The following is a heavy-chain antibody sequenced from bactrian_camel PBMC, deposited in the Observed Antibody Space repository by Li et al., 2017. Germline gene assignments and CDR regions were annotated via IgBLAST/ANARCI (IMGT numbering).Heavy chain of an antibody. J-gene: IGHJ6*01. D-gene: IGHD1*01. Sequence: VQLVESGGGSVQVGGSLRLSCVASGHSISRYYMGWFRQGPGKEREGVAFIDTGGATNYAYSAAGRFTISRDNANNALYLQMNSMKPEDTAMYYCAADRWYPAYCQISTTFGYWGQGTQVTVS. CDR2: IDTGGAT. V-gene: IGHV3S57*01. CDR3: AADRWYPAYCQISTTFGY. CDR1: GHSISRYY.